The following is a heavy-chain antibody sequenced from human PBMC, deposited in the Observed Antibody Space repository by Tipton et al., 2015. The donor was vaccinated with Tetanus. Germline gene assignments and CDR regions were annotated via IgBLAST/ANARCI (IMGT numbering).Heavy chain of an antibody. CDR3: ARGLPREPFYLDY. Sequence: LRLSCAVSGGSFTDFYWSWIRQVPGQGLVWIGEINHSGTANKNPSLKSRVTMSVDTSNGQFSLSLDSVTAADTAVYYCARGLPREPFYLDYWGQGKQVTVSS. V-gene: IGHV4-34*01. D-gene: IGHD1-26*01. CDR2: INHSGTA. CDR1: GGSFTDFY. J-gene: IGHJ4*02.